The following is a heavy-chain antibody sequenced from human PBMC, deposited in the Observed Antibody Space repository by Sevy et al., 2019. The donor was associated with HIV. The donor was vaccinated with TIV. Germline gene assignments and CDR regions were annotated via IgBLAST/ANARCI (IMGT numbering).Heavy chain of an antibody. CDR1: GDTFRKYV. D-gene: IGHD2-21*02. J-gene: IGHJ4*01. CDR3: ARDMTCGGDCYYFDN. Sequence: ASVKVSCKASGDTFRKYVISWVRQAPGQGLEWMGGIIPVYGTTNYAQKFQARVTFTADASTSTVYMELSRLRSEDTAVYYCARDMTCGGDCYYFDNWGQEPWSPSPQ. V-gene: IGHV1-69*13. CDR2: IIPVYGTT.